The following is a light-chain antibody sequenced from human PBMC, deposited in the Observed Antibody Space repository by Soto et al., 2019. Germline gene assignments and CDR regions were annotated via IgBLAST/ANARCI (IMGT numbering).Light chain of an antibody. CDR3: QTWGTGPWV. V-gene: IGLV4-69*01. CDR2: LNSDGSH. J-gene: IGLJ3*02. CDR1: SGHSSYA. Sequence: QLVLTQSPSASASLGASVNLTCTLSSGHSSYAIAWHQQQPEKGPRYLMKLNSDGSHSKGDGIPDRFSGSSSGAERYLTISSLQSEDEDDYYCQTWGTGPWVFGGGTKLTVL.